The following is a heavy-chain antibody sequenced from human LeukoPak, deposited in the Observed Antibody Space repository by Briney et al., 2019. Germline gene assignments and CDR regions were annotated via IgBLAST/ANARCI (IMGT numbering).Heavy chain of an antibody. CDR1: GFTFSSYG. CDR3: AKERRYYYGSGSYLDY. D-gene: IGHD3-10*01. J-gene: IGHJ4*02. CDR2: ISYDGSNK. V-gene: IGHV3-30*18. Sequence: GGSLRLSCAASGFTFSSYGMHWVRQAPGKGLEWVAVISYDGSNKYYADSVKGRFTISRDNSKNTLYLQMNSLRAEDTAVYYCAKERRYYYGSGSYLDYWGQGTLVTVSS.